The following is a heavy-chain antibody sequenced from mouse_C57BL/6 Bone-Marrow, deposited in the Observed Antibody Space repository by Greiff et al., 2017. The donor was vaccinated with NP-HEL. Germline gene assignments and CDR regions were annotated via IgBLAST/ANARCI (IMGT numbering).Heavy chain of an antibody. J-gene: IGHJ4*01. V-gene: IGHV1-64*01. CDR1: GYTFTSYW. CDR2: IHPNSGST. D-gene: IGHD2-10*02. CDR3: ATGYGNFFMDY. Sequence: QVQLQQPGAELVKPGASVKLSCKASGYTFTSYWMPWVKQRPGQGLEWIGMIHPNSGSTNYNEKFKSKATLTVDKSSSTAYMQLSSLTSEDSAVYYCATGYGNFFMDYWGQGTSVTVSS.